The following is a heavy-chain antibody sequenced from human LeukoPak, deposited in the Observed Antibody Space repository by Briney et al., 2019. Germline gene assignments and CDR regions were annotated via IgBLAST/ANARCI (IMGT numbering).Heavy chain of an antibody. V-gene: IGHV3-7*05. Sequence: GGSLRLSCAASGLTFSNYWMSWVRQAPGKGLEWVANIKQDGGDKYYVDSVKGRFTISRDNAENSLYLQMNSLRAEDTAVYYCARGYISGSFDSWGQGTLVTVPS. CDR2: IKQDGGDK. J-gene: IGHJ4*02. CDR1: GLTFSNYW. CDR3: ARGYISGSFDS. D-gene: IGHD3-10*01.